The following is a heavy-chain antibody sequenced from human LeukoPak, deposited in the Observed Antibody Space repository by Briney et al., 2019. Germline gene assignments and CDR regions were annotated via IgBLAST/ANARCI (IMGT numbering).Heavy chain of an antibody. D-gene: IGHD4-17*01. CDR3: TRDWLPSYGDYVGYSMVV. CDR1: GFTFGDYA. CDR2: IRSKAYGGTT. Sequence: GGSLRLSCTASGFTFGDYAMSWFRQAPGKGLEWVGFIRSKAYGGTTEYAASVKGRFTISRDDSKSIAYLQMNSLKTEDTAVYYCTRDWLPSYGDYVGYSMVVWGQGTLVTVSS. V-gene: IGHV3-49*03. J-gene: IGHJ4*02.